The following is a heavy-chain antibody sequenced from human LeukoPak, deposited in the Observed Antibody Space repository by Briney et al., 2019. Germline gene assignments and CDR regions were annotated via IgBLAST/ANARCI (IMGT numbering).Heavy chain of an antibody. CDR3: ARVNYDSSDYETAFDY. CDR1: GFTFTNYA. J-gene: IGHJ4*02. Sequence: PGGSLRLSCAASGFTFTNYAMNWVRQAPGKGLQWISSISRSSSYIYYADSVKGRFTISRDNAKNSLYLQMNSLRAEDTAVYYCARVNYDSSDYETAFDYWGQGTLVTVSS. D-gene: IGHD3-22*01. V-gene: IGHV3-21*01. CDR2: ISRSSSYI.